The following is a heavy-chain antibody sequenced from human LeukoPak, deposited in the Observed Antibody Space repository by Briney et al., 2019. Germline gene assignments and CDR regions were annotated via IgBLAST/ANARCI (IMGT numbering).Heavy chain of an antibody. CDR3: ARIYSSGWYWNYFDY. CDR2: IYYSGST. Sequence: PSETLSLTCTVSGGSISSYYWSWIRQPPGKGLEWIGYIYYSGSTNYNPSLKSRVTISVDTSKNQFSLKLSSVTAADTAVYYCARIYSSGWYWNYFDYWGQGTLVTVSS. V-gene: IGHV4-59*01. J-gene: IGHJ4*02. D-gene: IGHD6-19*01. CDR1: GGSISSYY.